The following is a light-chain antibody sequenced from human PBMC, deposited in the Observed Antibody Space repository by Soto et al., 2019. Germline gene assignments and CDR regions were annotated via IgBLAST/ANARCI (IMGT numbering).Light chain of an antibody. Sequence: DILMTQSPSSLSASVGDRVTITCRASQSISSYLNWYQQKPGKAPKLLIYAASSLQSGVPSRFSGSGSGTDFTLTISSLQPEDFATYYCQQSYSTLGYTFGQGTKVDIK. J-gene: IGKJ2*01. V-gene: IGKV1-39*01. CDR2: AAS. CDR1: QSISSY. CDR3: QQSYSTLGYT.